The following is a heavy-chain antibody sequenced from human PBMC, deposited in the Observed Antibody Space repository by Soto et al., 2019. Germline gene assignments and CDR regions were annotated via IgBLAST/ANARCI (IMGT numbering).Heavy chain of an antibody. CDR1: GFTFSSYA. D-gene: IGHD3-3*01. CDR2: ISYDGSNK. J-gene: IGHJ6*02. V-gene: IGHV3-30-3*01. CDR3: ASSYDFWSGSGSVDYYYYGMDV. Sequence: GGSLRLSCAASGFTFSSYAMHWVRQAPGKELEWVAVISYDGSNKYYADSVKGRFTISRDNSKNTLYLQMNSLRAEDTAVYYCASSYDFWSGSGSVDYYYYGMDVWGQGTTVTVSS.